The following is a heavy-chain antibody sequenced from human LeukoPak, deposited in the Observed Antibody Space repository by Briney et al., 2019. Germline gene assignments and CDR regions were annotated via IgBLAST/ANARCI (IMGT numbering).Heavy chain of an antibody. V-gene: IGHV3-48*03. D-gene: IGHD2-15*01. Sequence: GGSLRLSCAASGFTFSSYEMNWVRQAPGKGLEWVSYISSSGSTIYYADSVKGRFTISRDNAKNSLYLQMNSLRAEDTAVYYCARAPGGKTRSRAFDIWGQGTMVTVSS. CDR2: ISSSGSTI. CDR1: GFTFSSYE. CDR3: ARAPGGKTRSRAFDI. J-gene: IGHJ3*02.